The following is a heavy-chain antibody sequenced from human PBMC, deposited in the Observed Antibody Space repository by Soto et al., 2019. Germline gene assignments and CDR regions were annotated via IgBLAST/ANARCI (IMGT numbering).Heavy chain of an antibody. D-gene: IGHD5-12*01. CDR2: IYYSGRT. V-gene: IGHV4-59*01. CDR1: GGSISSYY. Sequence: QVQLQESRPGLVKPSETLSLTCTVSGGSISSYYWSWMRQPRGKGLEGIGYIYYSGRTNDNPSLKSRFTISVDTSKNQFSLKLSSVTAADTAVYYCARDSGRWLQFGWFDPWGQGTLVTVSS. CDR3: ARDSGRWLQFGWFDP. J-gene: IGHJ5*02.